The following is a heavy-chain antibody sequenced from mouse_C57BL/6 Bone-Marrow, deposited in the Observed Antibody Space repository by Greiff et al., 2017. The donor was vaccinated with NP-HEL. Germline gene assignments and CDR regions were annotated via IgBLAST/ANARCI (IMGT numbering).Heavy chain of an antibody. D-gene: IGHD2-10*02. CDR3: ARGSIFAY. CDR2: IYPGDGDT. CDR1: GYAFSSSW. Sequence: VQLQESGPELVKPGASVKISCKASGYAFSSSWMHWVKQRPGKGLEWIGRIYPGDGDTNYNGKFKGKATLTVDKSSSTAYMQLSSLTSEDSAVYYCARGSIFAYWGQGTLVTVSA. J-gene: IGHJ3*01. V-gene: IGHV1-82*01.